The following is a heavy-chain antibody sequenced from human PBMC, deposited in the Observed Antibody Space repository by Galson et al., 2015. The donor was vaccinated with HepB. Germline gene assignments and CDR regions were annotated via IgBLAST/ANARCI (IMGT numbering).Heavy chain of an antibody. J-gene: IGHJ4*02. CDR2: IDPSDSYT. Sequence: QSGAEVKKPGESLRISCKGSGYSFTSYWISWVRQMPGKGLEWMGRIDPSDSYTNYSPSFQGHVTISADKSISTAYLQWSSLKASDTAMYYCGRADHYYDSSGYRDYWGQGTLVTVSS. CDR3: GRADHYYDSSGYRDY. CDR1: GYSFTSYW. D-gene: IGHD3-22*01. V-gene: IGHV5-10-1*01.